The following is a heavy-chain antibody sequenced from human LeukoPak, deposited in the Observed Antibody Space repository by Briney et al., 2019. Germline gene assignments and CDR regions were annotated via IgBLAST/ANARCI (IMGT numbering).Heavy chain of an antibody. J-gene: IGHJ4*02. V-gene: IGHV1-2*02. Sequence: ASVKVSCKASGYTFTNYGISWVRQAPGQGLEWMGWINPNSGGTNYAQKFQGRVTMTRDTSISTAYMELSRLRSDDTAVYYCAAPSGSSGWYGIDYWGQGTLVTVSS. D-gene: IGHD6-19*01. CDR2: INPNSGGT. CDR3: AAPSGSSGWYGIDY. CDR1: GYTFTNYG.